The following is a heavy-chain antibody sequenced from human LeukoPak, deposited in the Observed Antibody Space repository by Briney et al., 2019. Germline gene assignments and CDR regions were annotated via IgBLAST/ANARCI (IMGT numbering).Heavy chain of an antibody. CDR1: GFTFSSYG. CDR2: IRYDGSNK. J-gene: IGHJ4*02. D-gene: IGHD3-9*01. V-gene: IGHV3-30*02. Sequence: PGGSLRLSCAASGFTFSSYGMHWVRQAPGKGLEWVAFIRYDGSNKYYADSVKGRFTITRDNSKNTLYLQMNSLRAEDTAVYYCASNILTGYYGFTGFDYWGQGTLVTVSS. CDR3: ASNILTGYYGFTGFDY.